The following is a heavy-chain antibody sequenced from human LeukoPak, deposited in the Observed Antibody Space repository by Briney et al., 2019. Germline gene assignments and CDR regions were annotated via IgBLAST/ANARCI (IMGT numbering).Heavy chain of an antibody. J-gene: IGHJ4*02. Sequence: ASVKVSRKASRYIFTPYLMHWVGPAPGQEREWMGWINPYSGGTKYTQKFRGRVTMTRDTSISTAYMELSRLRADDTAVYYCARDIVVVTAIQGRFDYWGQGALGSASS. D-gene: IGHD2-21*02. V-gene: IGHV1-2*02. CDR3: ARDIVVVTAIQGRFDY. CDR1: RYIFTPYL. CDR2: INPYSGGT.